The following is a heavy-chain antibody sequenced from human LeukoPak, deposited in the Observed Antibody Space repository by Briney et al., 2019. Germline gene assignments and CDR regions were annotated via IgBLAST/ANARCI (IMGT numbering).Heavy chain of an antibody. J-gene: IGHJ6*02. CDR3: AKVPYSDYGSGRPPFMDA. D-gene: IGHD3-10*01. CDR2: ISGSGDST. Sequence: GGSLRLSCAASGFTFSNYAVSWVRQAPGKGLEWVPTISGSGDSTYYADSVKGRLTISRDNFKNTLHLQMNSLRAEDTASYYCAKVPYSDYGSGRPPFMDAWGQGTTVTVSS. V-gene: IGHV3-23*01. CDR1: GFTFSNYA.